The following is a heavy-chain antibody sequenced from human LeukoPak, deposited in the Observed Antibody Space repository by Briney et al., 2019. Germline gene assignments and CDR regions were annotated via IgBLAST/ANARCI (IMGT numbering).Heavy chain of an antibody. D-gene: IGHD5-24*01. V-gene: IGHV1-2*02. J-gene: IGHJ4*02. CDR3: ARVMAGPDY. Sequence: ASVKVSCKASGYTFTSYDINWVRQATGQGLEWVGWINPNNGDTTYAQKFQGRVTMTRDTSITTAYMELSRLKSDDTAVYYCARVMAGPDYWGQGALVTVSS. CDR2: INPNNGDT. CDR1: GYTFTSYD.